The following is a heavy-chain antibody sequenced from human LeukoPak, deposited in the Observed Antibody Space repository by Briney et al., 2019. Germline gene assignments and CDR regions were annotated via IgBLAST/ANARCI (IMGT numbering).Heavy chain of an antibody. CDR3: ARRDDY. J-gene: IGHJ4*02. V-gene: IGHV4-34*01. CDR2: INHRGST. CDR1: GGSFSGYY. Sequence: PSETLSLTCAVYGGSFSGYYWSWIRLPPGKGLEWIGEINHRGSTNYNPSLKSRVTISVDTSKNQFSLKLSSVTAADTAMYYCARRDDYWGQGTLVTVSS.